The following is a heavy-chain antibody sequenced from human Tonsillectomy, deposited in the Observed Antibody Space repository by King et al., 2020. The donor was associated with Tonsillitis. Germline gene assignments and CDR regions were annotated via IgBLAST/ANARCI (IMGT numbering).Heavy chain of an antibody. CDR1: GGSISSSSYY. CDR2: IYYSGST. D-gene: IGHD3-9*01. V-gene: IGHV4-39*01. J-gene: IGHJ4*02. Sequence: LQLQESGPGLVKPSETLSLTCTVSGGSISSSSYYWGWIRQPPGKGLEWIGSIYYSGSTYYNPSLKSRVTISVDTSKNQFSLKLSSVTAADTAVYYCARQPHRTILAPFDYWGQGTLVTVSS. CDR3: ARQPHRTILAPFDY.